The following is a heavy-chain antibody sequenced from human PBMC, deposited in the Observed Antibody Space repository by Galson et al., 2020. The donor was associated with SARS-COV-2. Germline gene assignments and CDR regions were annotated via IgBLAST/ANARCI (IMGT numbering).Heavy chain of an antibody. CDR1: GYSFTSYW. J-gene: IGHJ6*02. D-gene: IGHD3-10*01. V-gene: IGHV5-51*01. CDR2: IYPGDSDT. Sequence: KVSCKGSGYSFTSYWIGWVRQMPGKGLEWMGIIYPGDSDTRYSPSFQGQVTISADKSISTAYLQWSSLKASDTAMYYCARQPMGLGYYYGMDVWGQGTTVTVSS. CDR3: ARQPMGLGYYYGMDV.